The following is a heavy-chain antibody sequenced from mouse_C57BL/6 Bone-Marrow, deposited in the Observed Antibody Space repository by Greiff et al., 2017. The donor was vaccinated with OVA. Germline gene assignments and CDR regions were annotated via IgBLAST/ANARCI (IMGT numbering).Heavy chain of an antibody. Sequence: VQLQQPGAELVKPGASVKMSCKASGYTFTSYWITWVKQRPGQGLEWIGDIYPGSGSTNYNEKFKSKATLTVDTSSSTAYMQLSSLTSEDSAVYYCARPHYYGSSPYWYFDVWGTGTTLTVSS. J-gene: IGHJ1*03. CDR1: GYTFTSYW. D-gene: IGHD1-1*01. CDR2: IYPGSGST. CDR3: ARPHYYGSSPYWYFDV. V-gene: IGHV1-55*01.